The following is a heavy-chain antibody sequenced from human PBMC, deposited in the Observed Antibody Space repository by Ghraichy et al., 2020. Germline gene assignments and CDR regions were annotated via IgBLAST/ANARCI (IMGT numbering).Heavy chain of an antibody. D-gene: IGHD3-16*02. CDR3: ARGGDYVWGSYRD. V-gene: IGHV3-21*01. CDR1: GFTFSSYS. J-gene: IGHJ4*02. Sequence: GESLNISCAASGFTFSSYSMNWVRQAPGKGLEWVSSISSSSSYIYYADSVKGRFTISRDNAKNSLYLQMNSLRAEDTAVYYCARGGDYVWGSYRDWGQGTLVTVSS. CDR2: ISSSSSYI.